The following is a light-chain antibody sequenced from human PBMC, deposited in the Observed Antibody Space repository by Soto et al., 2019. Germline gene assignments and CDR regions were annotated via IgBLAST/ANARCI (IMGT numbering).Light chain of an antibody. Sequence: EIVMTQSPANLSVSPGERATLSCRASQSFSSNLAWYQQKPGQAPRLLIYGASTRATGVPARFSGSGSGTEFTLTISSLQSEDFAVYYCQQYNNWPRTFGQGTRLEI. CDR1: QSFSSN. CDR2: GAS. CDR3: QQYNNWPRT. V-gene: IGKV3-15*01. J-gene: IGKJ5*01.